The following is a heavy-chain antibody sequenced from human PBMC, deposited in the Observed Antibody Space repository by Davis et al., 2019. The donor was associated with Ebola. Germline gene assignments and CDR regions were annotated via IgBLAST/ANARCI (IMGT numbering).Heavy chain of an antibody. CDR2: IIPILGIA. D-gene: IGHD2-2*01. CDR3: ARGGYCSSTSCLNYYYYYGMDV. J-gene: IGHJ6*02. CDR1: GGTFSSYA. V-gene: IGHV1-69*04. Sequence: SVKVSCKASGGTFSSYAISWVRQAPGQGLEWMGRIIPILGIANYAQKFQGRVTITADKSTSTAYMELSSLRSEDTAVYYCARGGYCSSTSCLNYYYYYGMDVWGQGTTVTVSS.